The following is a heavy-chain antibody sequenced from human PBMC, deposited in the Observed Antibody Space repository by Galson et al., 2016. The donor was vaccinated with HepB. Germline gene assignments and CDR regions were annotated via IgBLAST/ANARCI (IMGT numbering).Heavy chain of an antibody. CDR1: GFTFSNYW. V-gene: IGHV3-74*01. D-gene: IGHD1-26*01. Sequence: SLRLSCAASGFTFSNYWMHWVRQAPGKGLVWVSPINSDGSCISYGDSVKGRFTISRDNAKNTLYMQMNSLRAEDTAVYYCGRGSYGSWGSVWYWGQGTPVTVSS. CDR2: INSDGSCI. J-gene: IGHJ4*02. CDR3: GRGSYGSWGSVWY.